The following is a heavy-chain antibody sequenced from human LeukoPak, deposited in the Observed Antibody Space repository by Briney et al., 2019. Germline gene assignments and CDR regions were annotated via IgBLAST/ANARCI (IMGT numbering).Heavy chain of an antibody. CDR1: GGTFSNYA. J-gene: IGHJ4*02. Sequence: SVKVSCKASGGTFSNYAISWVRQAPGQGLEWMGRIIPIFGTTNYAQKFQGRVTITTDEATSTAYMELSSLRSEDTAVYYCARDPVFYRQQLENFDYWGQGTLVTVSS. CDR2: IIPIFGTT. D-gene: IGHD6-13*01. V-gene: IGHV1-69*05. CDR3: ARDPVFYRQQLENFDY.